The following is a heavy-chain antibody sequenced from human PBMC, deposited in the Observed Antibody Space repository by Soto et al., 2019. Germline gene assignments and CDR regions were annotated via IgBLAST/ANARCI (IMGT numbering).Heavy chain of an antibody. J-gene: IGHJ5*02. CDR2: MNPNSGNT. CDR3: AKGFLYCSSTSCYPGNWFDP. D-gene: IGHD2-2*01. V-gene: IGHV1-8*01. CDR1: GYTFTSYD. Sequence: QVQLVQSGAEVKKPGASVKVSCKASGYTFTSYDINWVRQATGQGLEWMGWMNPNSGNTGYAQKFQGRVTMTRNTSISTAYMERSSLRSEDTAVYYCAKGFLYCSSTSCYPGNWFDPWGQGTLVTVSS.